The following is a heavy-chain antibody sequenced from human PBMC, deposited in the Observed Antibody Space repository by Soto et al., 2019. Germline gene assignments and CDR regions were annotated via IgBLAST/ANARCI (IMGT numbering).Heavy chain of an antibody. V-gene: IGHV4-30-2*01. J-gene: IGHJ5*02. CDR3: ARAGDGCNAGNWFDP. CDR2: IYHSGST. CDR1: GGSISSGGYS. Sequence: KPSETLSLTCAVSGGSISSGGYSWSWIRQPPGKGLEWIGYIYHSGSTYYNPSLKSRVTISVDRSKNQFSLKLSSVTAADTAVYYCARAGDGCNAGNWFDPWGQGTLVTVSS. D-gene: IGHD2-2*01.